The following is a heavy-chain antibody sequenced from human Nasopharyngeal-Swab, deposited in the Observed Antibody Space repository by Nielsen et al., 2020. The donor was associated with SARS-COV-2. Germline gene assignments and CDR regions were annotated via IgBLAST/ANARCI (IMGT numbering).Heavy chain of an antibody. J-gene: IGHJ4*02. CDR2: ISSSGSTI. CDR1: GFTFSDYY. CDR3: ARDEVGATTTFDY. V-gene: IGHV3-11*04. Sequence: GGSLKISCAASGFTFSDYYMSWIRQAPGKGLEWVSYISSSGSTIYYADSVKGRFTISRDNAKNSLYLQMNSLRAEDTVVYYCARDEVGATTTFDYWGQGTLVTVSS. D-gene: IGHD1-26*01.